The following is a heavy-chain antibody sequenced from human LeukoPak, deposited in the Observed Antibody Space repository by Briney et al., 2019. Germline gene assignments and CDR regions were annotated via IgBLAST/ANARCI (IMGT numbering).Heavy chain of an antibody. D-gene: IGHD6-19*01. CDR2: ISGSGGST. J-gene: IGHJ5*02. CDR3: ARDCTVAGTGWFDP. Sequence: PGGSLRLSCAASGFTFSSYGMSWVRQAPGKGLEWVSAISGSGGSTYYADSVKGRFTISRDNSKNTLYLQMNSVRAEDTAVYYCARDCTVAGTGWFDPWGQGTLVTVSS. V-gene: IGHV3-23*01. CDR1: GFTFSSYG.